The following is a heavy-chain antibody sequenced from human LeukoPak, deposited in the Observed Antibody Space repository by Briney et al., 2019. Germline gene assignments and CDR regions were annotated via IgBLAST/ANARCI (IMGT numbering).Heavy chain of an antibody. CDR2: ISYDGSNK. Sequence: GRSLRLSCAASGFTSSTYAMHWVRQAPGKGLEWVAVISYDGSNKYYADSVKGRFTISRDISKNTLYLQMNSLRAEDTAMYYCSRDMSPAMDVWGKGTTVTVSS. V-gene: IGHV3-30*04. J-gene: IGHJ6*04. CDR1: GFTSSTYA. D-gene: IGHD3-10*02. CDR3: SRDMSPAMDV.